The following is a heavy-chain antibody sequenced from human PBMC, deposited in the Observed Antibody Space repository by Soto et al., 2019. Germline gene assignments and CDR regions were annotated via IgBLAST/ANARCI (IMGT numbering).Heavy chain of an antibody. D-gene: IGHD3-9*01. J-gene: IGHJ4*02. CDR1: GGSFSGYY. CDR2: INHSGST. CDR3: ARVDPTRRILVIDY. V-gene: IGHV4-34*01. Sequence: SETLSLTCAVYGGSFSGYYWSWIRQPPGKGLEWIGEINHSGSTNYNPALKSRVTISVDTSKNQFSLKLSSVTAADTAVYYCARVDPTRRILVIDYWGQGTLVTVSS.